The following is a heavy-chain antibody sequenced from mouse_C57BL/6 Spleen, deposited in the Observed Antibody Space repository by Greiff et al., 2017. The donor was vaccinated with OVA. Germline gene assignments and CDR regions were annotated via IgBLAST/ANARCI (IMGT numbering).Heavy chain of an antibody. CDR1: GYTFTSYT. J-gene: IGHJ2*01. Sequence: QVQLLQSGAELARPGASVKLSCKASGYTFTSYTMHWVKQRPGQGLEWIGNINPSSGYTKYNEKFKGKATLTADKASSTAYMQLSSLTSEDSAVYYCARSGENSYLDYFDYWGQGTTLTVSS. CDR3: ARSGENSYLDYFDY. D-gene: IGHD2-12*01. V-gene: IGHV1-4*01. CDR2: INPSSGYT.